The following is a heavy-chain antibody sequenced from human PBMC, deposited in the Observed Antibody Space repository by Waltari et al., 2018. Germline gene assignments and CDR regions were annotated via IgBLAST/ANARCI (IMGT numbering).Heavy chain of an antibody. CDR1: EFTFSSYA. Sequence: QVQLVESGGGVVQPGRSLRLSCAASEFTFSSYAMHWVRQAPGKGLEWVAVISYNERNIYYIDSVKGRFTISRDNSKKMLLLQMNSLRAEDTAVYYCARDYCDRTNCHGMDVWGQGTTVTVSS. CDR3: ARDYCDRTNCHGMDV. V-gene: IGHV3-30*04. J-gene: IGHJ6*02. D-gene: IGHD3-22*01. CDR2: ISYNERNI.